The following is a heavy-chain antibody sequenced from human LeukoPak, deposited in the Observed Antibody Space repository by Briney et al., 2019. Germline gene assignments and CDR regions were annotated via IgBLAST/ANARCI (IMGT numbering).Heavy chain of an antibody. CDR3: ARSYSGFGYALHDY. V-gene: IGHV1-2*02. CDR2: INPNSGGT. D-gene: IGHD1-26*01. J-gene: IGHJ4*02. CDR1: GYTFIGCY. Sequence: ASVKVSCKASGYTFIGCYMHWVRQAPGQGLEWMGWINPNSGGTNYAQKFQGRVTMTRDTSISTVYMELSSLRSDDTAMYYCARSYSGFGYALHDYWGQGTLVTASS.